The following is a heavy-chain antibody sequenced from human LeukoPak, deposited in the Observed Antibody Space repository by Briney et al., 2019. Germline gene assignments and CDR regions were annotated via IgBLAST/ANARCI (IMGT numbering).Heavy chain of an antibody. D-gene: IGHD3-9*01. J-gene: IGHJ4*02. Sequence: PGRSLRLSCAASGFTFSSYAMHWVRQAPGKGPEWVAVISYDGSNKYYADSVKGRFTISRDNSKNTLYLQMNSLRAEDTAVYYCARETPLTDWGQGTLVTVSS. V-gene: IGHV3-30-3*01. CDR1: GFTFSSYA. CDR3: ARETPLTD. CDR2: ISYDGSNK.